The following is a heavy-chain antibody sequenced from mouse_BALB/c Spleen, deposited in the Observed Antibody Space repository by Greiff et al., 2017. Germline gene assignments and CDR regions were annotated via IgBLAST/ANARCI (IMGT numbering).Heavy chain of an antibody. Sequence: EVQRVESGPGLVKPSQSLSLTCSVTGYSITSGYYWNWIRQFPGNKLEWMGYISYDGSNNYNPSLKNRISITRDTSKNQFFLKLNSVTTEDTATYYCARGGGRGVDYWGQGTTLTVSS. CDR2: ISYDGSN. J-gene: IGHJ2*01. CDR1: GYSITSGYY. V-gene: IGHV3-6*02. CDR3: ARGGGRGVDY. D-gene: IGHD3-1*01.